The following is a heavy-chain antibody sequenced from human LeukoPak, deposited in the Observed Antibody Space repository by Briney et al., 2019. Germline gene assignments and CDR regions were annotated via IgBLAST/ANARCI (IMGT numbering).Heavy chain of an antibody. D-gene: IGHD6-13*01. J-gene: IGHJ4*02. CDR1: GFTFSSYW. Sequence: PGGSLRLSCAASGFTFSSYWMSWVRQAPGKGLEWVANIKQDGSEKYYVDSVKGRFTISRDNAKNSLYLQMNSLRAEDTAVYYCASGVYSSSWQYYFDYWGQGTLVTVSS. CDR2: IKQDGSEK. V-gene: IGHV3-7*01. CDR3: ASGVYSSSWQYYFDY.